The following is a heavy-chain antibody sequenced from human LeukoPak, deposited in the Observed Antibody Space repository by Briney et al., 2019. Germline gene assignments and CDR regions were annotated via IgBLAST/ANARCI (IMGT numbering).Heavy chain of an antibody. D-gene: IGHD6-6*01. V-gene: IGHV4-4*07. CDR1: GGSISSYY. J-gene: IGHJ6*03. Sequence: ASETLSLTCTVSGGSISSYYWSWIRQPAGKGLEWIGRIYTSGSTNYNPSLKSRVTMSVDTSKNQFSLKLSSVTAADTAMYYCARAPGPSSSSPHYYYYMDVWGKGTTVTVSS. CDR3: ARAPGPSSSSPHYYYYMDV. CDR2: IYTSGST.